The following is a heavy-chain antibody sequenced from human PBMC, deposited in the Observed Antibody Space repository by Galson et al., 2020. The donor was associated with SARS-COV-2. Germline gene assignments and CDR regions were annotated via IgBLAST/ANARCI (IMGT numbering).Heavy chain of an antibody. V-gene: IGHV3-11*06. D-gene: IGHD6-13*01. CDR2: ISDSTIYT. CDR3: ARDQFPLYSSSKSFGMDG. CDR1: GFTFSDYY. Sequence: KIGESLKISCAASGFTFSDYYMNWIRQAPGKGLEWVSYISDSTIYTNYADSVKGRFTISRDNAKNSLYLQMNSLRAEDTAVYYCARDQFPLYSSSKSFGMDGGGQGTTVTVSS. J-gene: IGHJ6*02.